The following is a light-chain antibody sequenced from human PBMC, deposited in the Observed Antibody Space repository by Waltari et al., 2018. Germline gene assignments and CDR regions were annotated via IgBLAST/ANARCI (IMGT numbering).Light chain of an antibody. V-gene: IGKV1-33*01. J-gene: IGKJ5*01. CDR2: DAS. CDR3: PQYDKLPIT. CDR1: QDISNS. Sequence: DIQITQSPSSLSASVGDRATITCQASQDISNSLNWYQQKPGKAPKLLIYDASNLETGVPSRFSGSGSGTDFTVTISSLQPEDIATCYCPQYDKLPITFGQGTRLEIK.